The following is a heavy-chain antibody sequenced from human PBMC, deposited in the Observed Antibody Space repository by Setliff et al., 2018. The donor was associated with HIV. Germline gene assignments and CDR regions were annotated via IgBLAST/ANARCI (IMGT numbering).Heavy chain of an antibody. D-gene: IGHD5-12*01. J-gene: IGHJ3*02. CDR1: GYSFTNHY. V-gene: IGHV1-46*01. CDR2: INPIGGST. Sequence: ASVKVSCKPSGYSFTNHYMHWVRQAPGQGLEWMGVINPIGGSTRNTQKFQGRVAMTRDTSTSTVYMELSSLRSEDTAVYYCASAGAWQRNALDIWGQGTMVTVSS. CDR3: ASAGAWQRNALDI.